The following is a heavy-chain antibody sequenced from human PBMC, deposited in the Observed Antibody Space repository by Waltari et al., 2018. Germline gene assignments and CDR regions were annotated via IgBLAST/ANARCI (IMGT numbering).Heavy chain of an antibody. D-gene: IGHD3-10*01. CDR2: INHSGST. Sequence: VKLKQWGAGLLKPSEPLSPPCAAYGGSFSGYSWSWIGRPQGKGLEWIGEINHSGSTNYNPSLKSRVTISVDTSKNQFSLKLSSVTAADTAVYYCARGRILWFGELLSFDYWGQGTLVTVSS. J-gene: IGHJ4*02. CDR3: ARGRILWFGELLSFDY. CDR1: GGSFSGYS. V-gene: IGHV4-34*01.